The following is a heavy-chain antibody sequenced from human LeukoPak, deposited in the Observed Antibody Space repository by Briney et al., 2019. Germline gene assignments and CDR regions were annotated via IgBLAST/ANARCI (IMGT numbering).Heavy chain of an antibody. CDR2: INTNTGNQ. CDR1: GYTFTSYA. Sequence: ASVKLSCKASGYTFTSYAMNWVRQAPGQGLEWMGWINTNTGNQTYAQGFTGRFVFSLDTSVSTAYLQISSLKAEETAVYYCATFPYYDSSGYGEHNDYWGQGTLVTVSS. J-gene: IGHJ4*02. V-gene: IGHV7-4-1*02. CDR3: ATFPYYDSSGYGEHNDY. D-gene: IGHD3-22*01.